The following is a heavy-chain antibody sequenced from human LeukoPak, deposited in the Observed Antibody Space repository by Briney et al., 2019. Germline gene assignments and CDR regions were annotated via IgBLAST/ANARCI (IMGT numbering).Heavy chain of an antibody. CDR2: MNPVSGNA. D-gene: IGHD6-13*01. CDR3: ARAPMGAAALY. Sequence: ASVKVSCKASGYTFTNFDINWVRQAPGQGLEWMGWMNPVSGNAGFAQKFRGRVTLARDTSISTAYMELSSLRSDDTAFYYCARAPMGAAALYWGQGTLVTVSS. J-gene: IGHJ4*02. CDR1: GYTFTNFD. V-gene: IGHV1-8*01.